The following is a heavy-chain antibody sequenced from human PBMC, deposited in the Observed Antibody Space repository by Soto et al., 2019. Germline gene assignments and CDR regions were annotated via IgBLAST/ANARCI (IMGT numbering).Heavy chain of an antibody. Sequence: PVESLKISWKGSGYSFTSYWIGWLRQMPVKVLEWMGIIYPGDSDTRYSPSFQGQVTISADKSISTAYLQWSSLKASDTAMYYCARLLPGGYYGMDVWGQGTTVTVSS. V-gene: IGHV5-51*01. CDR3: ARLLPGGYYGMDV. J-gene: IGHJ6*02. D-gene: IGHD3-10*01. CDR2: IYPGDSDT. CDR1: GYSFTSYW.